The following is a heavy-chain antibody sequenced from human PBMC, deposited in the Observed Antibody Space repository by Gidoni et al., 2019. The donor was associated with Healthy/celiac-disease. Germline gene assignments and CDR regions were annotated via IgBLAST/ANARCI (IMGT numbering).Heavy chain of an antibody. V-gene: IGHV3-9*01. Sequence: EVQLVESGGGLVQPGRSLRLSCAASGFTFDYYAMPWVRQAPGKGLEWVSGISWNSGSIGYADSVKGRFTISRDNAKNSLYLQMNSLRAEDTALYYCAKDSTFSFVVVPAAPNGYYGMDVWGQGTTVTVSS. CDR2: ISWNSGSI. D-gene: IGHD2-2*01. J-gene: IGHJ6*02. CDR1: GFTFDYYA. CDR3: AKDSTFSFVVVPAAPNGYYGMDV.